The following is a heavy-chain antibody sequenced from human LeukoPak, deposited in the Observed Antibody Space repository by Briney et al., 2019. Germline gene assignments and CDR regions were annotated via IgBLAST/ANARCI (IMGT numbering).Heavy chain of an antibody. CDR1: GGSISSGGYY. D-gene: IGHD2-2*01. V-gene: IGHV4-31*03. CDR3: ARESSTSRRVRGFDY. Sequence: PSETLSLTCTVSGGSISSGGYYWRWIRQHPGKGLEWIGYIYYSGSTYYNPSLKSRVTISVDTSKNQFSLKLSSVTAADTAVYYCARESSTSRRVRGFDYWGQGTLVTVSS. J-gene: IGHJ4*02. CDR2: IYYSGST.